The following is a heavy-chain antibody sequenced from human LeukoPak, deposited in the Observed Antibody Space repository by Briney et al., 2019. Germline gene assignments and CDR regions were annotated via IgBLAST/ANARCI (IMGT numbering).Heavy chain of an antibody. J-gene: IGHJ4*02. Sequence: GGSLRLSCTASGFSFSRNYMRWVRQTPGKALEWISYIPTSGISVQYADSVRGRFTASRDDAKNSLHLQMDSLRVDDTAVYYCTRAVGLGPGAHFDQWGQGALVIVSS. CDR3: TRAVGLGPGAHFDQ. V-gene: IGHV3-11*01. CDR2: IPTSGISV. CDR1: GFSFSRNY. D-gene: IGHD1-26*01.